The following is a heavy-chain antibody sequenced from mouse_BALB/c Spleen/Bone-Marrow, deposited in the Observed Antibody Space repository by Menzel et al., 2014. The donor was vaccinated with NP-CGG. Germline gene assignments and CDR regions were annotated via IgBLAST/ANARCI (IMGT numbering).Heavy chain of an antibody. J-gene: IGHJ4*01. CDR1: GYTFTSYW. D-gene: IGHD2-1*01. CDR2: IAPGSGST. V-gene: IGHV1S41*01. Sequence: DLVKPGASVKLSCKVSGYTFTSYWINWIKQRPGQGLEWLGRIAPGSGSTYYNEMFKGKATLTVDTSSSTAYIQLNSLSSEDSAVYFCARFPIYYGNYGAMDYWGQGTSVTVSS. CDR3: ARFPIYYGNYGAMDY.